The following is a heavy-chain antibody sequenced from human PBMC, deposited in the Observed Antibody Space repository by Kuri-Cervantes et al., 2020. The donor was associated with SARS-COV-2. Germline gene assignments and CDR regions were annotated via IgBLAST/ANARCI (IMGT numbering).Heavy chain of an antibody. Sequence: SETLSLTCAVYGGSFSGYYWSWIRQPPGKGLEWIGEINHSGSTNYNPSLKSRVTISVDTSKNQFSLKLSSVTAADTAVYYCARHIGTDDFWSGYYIDYWGQGTLVTVSS. V-gene: IGHV4-34*01. CDR1: GGSFSGYY. D-gene: IGHD3-3*01. CDR3: ARHIGTDDFWSGYYIDY. J-gene: IGHJ4*02. CDR2: INHSGST.